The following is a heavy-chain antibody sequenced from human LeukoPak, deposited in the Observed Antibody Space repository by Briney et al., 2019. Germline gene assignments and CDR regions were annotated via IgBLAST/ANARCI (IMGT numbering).Heavy chain of an antibody. V-gene: IGHV5-51*01. Sequence: GESLQISCQGSGYSFTSYWIGWVRQLPGKGLEWMGIIYPGDSDTRYSPSFQGQVTISADKSISAAYLQWSSLKASDTAMYYCARRASSSWVFDYWGQGTLVTVSS. CDR3: ARRASSSWVFDY. CDR1: GYSFTSYW. D-gene: IGHD6-13*01. CDR2: IYPGDSDT. J-gene: IGHJ4*02.